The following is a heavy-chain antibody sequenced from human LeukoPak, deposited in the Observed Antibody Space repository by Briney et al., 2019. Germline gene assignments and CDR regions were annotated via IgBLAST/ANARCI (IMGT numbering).Heavy chain of an antibody. Sequence: GRSLRLSCAASGFTFSSYAMHWVRQAPGKGLEWVAVISYDGSNKYYADSVKGRFTISRDNSKNTLYLQMNSLRAEDTAVYCCARPPGVRGVIVAAFDYWGQGTLVTVSS. V-gene: IGHV3-30-3*01. D-gene: IGHD3-10*01. CDR3: ARPPGVRGVIVAAFDY. CDR2: ISYDGSNK. CDR1: GFTFSSYA. J-gene: IGHJ4*02.